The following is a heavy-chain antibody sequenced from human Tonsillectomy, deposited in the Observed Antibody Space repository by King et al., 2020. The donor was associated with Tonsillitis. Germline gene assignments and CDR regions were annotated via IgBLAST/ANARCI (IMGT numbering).Heavy chain of an antibody. CDR3: AGGRDYGDY. Sequence: QLQESGPGLVKPSETLSLTCTVSGGSISSYFWSWIRQPPGKGLEWIGYIYYSGTTSYNPSLKSRVTISLDTSKNHFSLNLSSVTTADTAMYYCAGGRDYGDYWGQGTLVTVSS. V-gene: IGHV4-59*01. CDR2: IYYSGTT. J-gene: IGHJ4*02. D-gene: IGHD4-17*01. CDR1: GGSISSYF.